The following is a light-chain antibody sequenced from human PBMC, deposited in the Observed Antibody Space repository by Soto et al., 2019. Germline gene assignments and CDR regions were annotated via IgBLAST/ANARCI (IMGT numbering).Light chain of an antibody. CDR1: SSDVGGYNF. CDR3: SSLTSRTTPV. J-gene: IGLJ3*02. Sequence: QSALAQPASVSGSPGQSITISCTGTSSDVGGYNFVSWYQQHPGKAPKLMIYEVNNRPSGVSNRFSGSKSGKTASLTISGLQAEDEADYYCSSLTSRTTPVLGGGTKLTVL. V-gene: IGLV2-14*01. CDR2: EVN.